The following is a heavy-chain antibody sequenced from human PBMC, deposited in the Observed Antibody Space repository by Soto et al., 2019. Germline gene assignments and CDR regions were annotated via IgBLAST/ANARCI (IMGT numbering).Heavy chain of an antibody. D-gene: IGHD3-22*01. Sequence: VKFSWKASGGTFSSYAISWLRQAPGQGLEWMGGIIPIFGTANYAQKFQGRVTITADESTSTAYMELSSLRSEDTAVYYCARYSSGYSNWFDPWGQGTLVTVSS. CDR2: IIPIFGTA. J-gene: IGHJ5*02. V-gene: IGHV1-69*13. CDR3: ARYSSGYSNWFDP. CDR1: GGTFSSYA.